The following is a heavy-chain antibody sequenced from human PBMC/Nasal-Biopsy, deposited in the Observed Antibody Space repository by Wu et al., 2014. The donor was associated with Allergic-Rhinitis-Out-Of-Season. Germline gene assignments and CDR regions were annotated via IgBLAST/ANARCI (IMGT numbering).Heavy chain of an antibody. D-gene: IGHD1-7*01. Sequence: RLSCAASGFTFRNHWMHWVRQAPGKGLEWVSSISSSSDYIYYADSVKGRFTISRDNAKNSLYLQMNSLRAEDTAVFYCARDSGTEDYYYGMDVWGQGTTVTVSS. CDR1: GFTFRNHW. J-gene: IGHJ6*02. CDR2: ISSSSDYI. V-gene: IGHV3-21*01. CDR3: ARDSGTEDYYYGMDV.